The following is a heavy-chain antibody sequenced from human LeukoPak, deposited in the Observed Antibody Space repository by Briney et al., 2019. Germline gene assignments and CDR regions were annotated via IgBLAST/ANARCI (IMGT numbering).Heavy chain of an antibody. CDR1: GFTFSSYE. CDR3: ARGSFPYYYDSSGSSGMDV. CDR2: ISSSGSTI. J-gene: IGHJ6*02. Sequence: GGSLRLSCAASGFTFSSYEMNWVRQAPGKGLEWVSYISSSGSTIYYADSVKGRFTISRDNAKNSLYLQMNSLRAEDTAVYYCARGSFPYYYDSSGSSGMDVWGQGTTVTVSS. V-gene: IGHV3-48*03. D-gene: IGHD3-22*01.